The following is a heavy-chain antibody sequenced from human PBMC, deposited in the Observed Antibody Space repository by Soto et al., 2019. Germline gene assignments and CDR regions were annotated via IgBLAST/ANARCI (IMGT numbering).Heavy chain of an antibody. CDR2: ISYDGSNK. D-gene: IGHD2-15*01. CDR1: GFTFSSYG. CDR3: AKAPSPCSGGSCYVDY. Sequence: GGSLRLSCAASGFTFSSYGMYWVRQAPCKGLEWGAVISYDGSNKYYADSVKGRFTISRDNSKNTLYLQMNSLRAEDTAVYYCAKAPSPCSGGSCYVDYWGQGTLVTVSS. V-gene: IGHV3-30*18. J-gene: IGHJ4*02.